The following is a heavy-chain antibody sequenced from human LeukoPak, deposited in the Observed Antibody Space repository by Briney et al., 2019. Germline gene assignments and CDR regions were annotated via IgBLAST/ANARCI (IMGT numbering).Heavy chain of an antibody. Sequence: SGESLRISCKGSGYSFTSYWIGWVRQMPGKGLEWMGIIYPGDSDTRYSPSFQGQVTISADKSITTAYLQWSSLKASDTAMYYCARRVAATGTLDYWGQGTLVTVSS. CDR3: ARRVAATGTLDY. J-gene: IGHJ4*02. CDR2: IYPGDSDT. V-gene: IGHV5-51*01. D-gene: IGHD6-13*01. CDR1: GYSFTSYW.